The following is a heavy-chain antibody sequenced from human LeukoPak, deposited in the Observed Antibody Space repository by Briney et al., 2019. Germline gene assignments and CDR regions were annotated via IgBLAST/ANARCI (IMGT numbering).Heavy chain of an antibody. Sequence: PGGSLRLSCEASGFTFSNYSMSWVRQAPGKGLEWVSSVSSGGNYRYYADSLKGRFTISRDNAKNSLYLQMNSLRAEDTAVYYCAREVHIDYWGQGSLVTVSS. CDR1: GFTFSNYS. J-gene: IGHJ4*02. CDR2: VSSGGNYR. CDR3: AREVHIDY. V-gene: IGHV3-21*01.